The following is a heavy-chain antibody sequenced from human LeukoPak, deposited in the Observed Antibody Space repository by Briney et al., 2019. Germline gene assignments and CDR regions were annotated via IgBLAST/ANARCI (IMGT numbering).Heavy chain of an antibody. D-gene: IGHD3-22*01. Sequence: GESLKISCKGSGYSFTSYWIGWVRQMPGKGLEWMGIIYPGDSDTRYSPSFQGQVTISADKSISTAYLQRSSLKASDTAMYYCARQSPDSSGQFDYWGQGTLVTVSS. CDR1: GYSFTSYW. V-gene: IGHV5-51*01. CDR3: ARQSPDSSGQFDY. J-gene: IGHJ4*02. CDR2: IYPGDSDT.